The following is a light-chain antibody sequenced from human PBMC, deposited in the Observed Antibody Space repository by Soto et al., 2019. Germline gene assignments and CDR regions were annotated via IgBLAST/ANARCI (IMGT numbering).Light chain of an antibody. V-gene: IGLV3-21*02. J-gene: IGLJ3*02. CDR2: DDG. CDR1: NIGSKS. CDR3: QVWDSTSDRPV. Sequence: SYELTQAPSVSVAPGQTATITCGESNIGSKSVHWYQKKPDKAPALVVYDDGDRPSGIPERFSGSNSGNTATLTVSRVEAGDEADYYCQVWDSTSDRPVFGGGTKLTVL.